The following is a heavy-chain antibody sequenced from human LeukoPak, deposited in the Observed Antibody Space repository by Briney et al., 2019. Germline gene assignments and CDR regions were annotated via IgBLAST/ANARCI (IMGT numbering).Heavy chain of an antibody. V-gene: IGHV3-7*01. D-gene: IGHD6-13*01. J-gene: IGHJ6*02. CDR1: GFTFHNSW. CDR2: IKEDGSEK. Sequence: GGSLRLSCEASGFTFHNSWMSWVRQAPGKGLEWVANIKEDGSEKYYVDSVKGRSTISRDNAKNSLYLQMNSLRAEDTAVYYCARDSSSWSYYYYGMDVWGQGTTVTVSS. CDR3: ARDSSSWSYYYYGMDV.